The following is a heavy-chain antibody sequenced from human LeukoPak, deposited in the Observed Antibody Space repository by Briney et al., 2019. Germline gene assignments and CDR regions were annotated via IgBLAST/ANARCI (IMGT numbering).Heavy chain of an antibody. CDR3: ATTLDYYDSSGLRRDAFDI. V-gene: IGHV1-24*01. CDR1: GYTLTELS. D-gene: IGHD3-22*01. Sequence: ASVTVSCKVSGYTLTELSMHWVRQAPGKGLEWMGGFDPADGETIYAQKFQGRVTMTEDTSTDTAYMELSSLRSEDTAVYYCATTLDYYDSSGLRRDAFDIWGQGTMVTVSS. CDR2: FDPADGET. J-gene: IGHJ3*02.